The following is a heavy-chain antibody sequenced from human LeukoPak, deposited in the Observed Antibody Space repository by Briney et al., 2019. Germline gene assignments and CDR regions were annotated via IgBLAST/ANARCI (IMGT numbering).Heavy chain of an antibody. J-gene: IGHJ4*02. Sequence: ASVKVSCKASGYTFTSYYVHWVRQAPGQGLEWMGIINPSGGSTSYAQKFQGRVTMTRDTSTSTVYMELSSLRSEDTAVYYCARARRGIVVVPAARFDYWGQGTLVTVSS. CDR1: GYTFTSYY. D-gene: IGHD2-2*01. V-gene: IGHV1-46*01. CDR3: ARARRGIVVVPAARFDY. CDR2: INPSGGST.